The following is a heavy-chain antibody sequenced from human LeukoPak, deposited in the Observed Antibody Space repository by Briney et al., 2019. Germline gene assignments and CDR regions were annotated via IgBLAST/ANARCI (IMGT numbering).Heavy chain of an antibody. V-gene: IGHV4-34*01. Sequence: SETLSLTCAVYGGSFSGYYWSWIRQPPGKGLERIGEINHSGSTNYNPSLKSRVTISVDTSKDQFSLKLSSVTAADTAVYYCARGGFHVGGYCSGGSCYAYWGQGTLVTVSS. J-gene: IGHJ4*02. CDR1: GGSFSGYY. CDR3: ARGGFHVGGYCSGGSCYAY. CDR2: INHSGST. D-gene: IGHD2-15*01.